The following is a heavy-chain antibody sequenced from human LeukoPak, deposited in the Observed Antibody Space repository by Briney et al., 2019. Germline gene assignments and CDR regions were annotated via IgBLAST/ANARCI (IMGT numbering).Heavy chain of an antibody. Sequence: GGSLRLSCAASGFTFSSYWMSWVRQAPGKGLEWVASIKQDGSEKYFVDSVKGRFTISRDNAKNSLYLQMNSLRAEDTAVYYCARDTRGIAVAGTFDCWGQGTLVTVSS. J-gene: IGHJ4*02. V-gene: IGHV3-7*01. CDR1: GFTFSSYW. CDR2: IKQDGSEK. CDR3: ARDTRGIAVAGTFDC. D-gene: IGHD6-19*01.